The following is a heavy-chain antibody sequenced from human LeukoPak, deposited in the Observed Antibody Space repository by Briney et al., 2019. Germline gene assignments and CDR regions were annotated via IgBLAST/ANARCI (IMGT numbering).Heavy chain of an antibody. CDR3: ARAQLWNDY. D-gene: IGHD5-18*01. CDR1: GGSFSGYY. V-gene: IGHV4-34*01. CDR2: INHSGST. J-gene: IGHJ4*02. Sequence: PSETLSLTCAVYGGSFSGYYWSWIRQPPGKGLEWIGEINHSGSTNYNPSLKSRVTISVDRSKNQFSLKLSSVTAADTAVYYCARAQLWNDYWGQGILVTVSS.